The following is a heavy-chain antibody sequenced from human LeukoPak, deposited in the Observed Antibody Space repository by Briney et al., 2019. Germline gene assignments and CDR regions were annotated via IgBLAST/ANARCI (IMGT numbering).Heavy chain of an antibody. D-gene: IGHD3-22*01. Sequence: GGSLRLSCAASGFTFSSYSMNWVRQAPGKGLEWVSSISSSSSYIYYADSVKGRFTISKDNAKNSLYLQMNSLRAEDTAVYYCARDPKTYYYDSSGRSRGVFDYWGQGTLVTVSS. CDR1: GFTFSSYS. J-gene: IGHJ4*02. V-gene: IGHV3-21*01. CDR2: ISSSSSYI. CDR3: ARDPKTYYYDSSGRSRGVFDY.